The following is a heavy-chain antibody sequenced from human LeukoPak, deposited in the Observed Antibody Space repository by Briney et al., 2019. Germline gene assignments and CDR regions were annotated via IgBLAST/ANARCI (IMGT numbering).Heavy chain of an antibody. V-gene: IGHV3-30*04. D-gene: IGHD5-18*01. CDR1: GFSFTTYS. Sequence: GRSPRLSCAASGFSFTTYSMHWVRQAPGKGLEWVAVMSYDGSNKYYADSVKGRFTISRDNSKNTLYLQMNSLRAEDTAVYYCAREREDTDMAFYLHYWGQGTLVTVSS. CDR2: MSYDGSNK. J-gene: IGHJ4*02. CDR3: AREREDTDMAFYLHY.